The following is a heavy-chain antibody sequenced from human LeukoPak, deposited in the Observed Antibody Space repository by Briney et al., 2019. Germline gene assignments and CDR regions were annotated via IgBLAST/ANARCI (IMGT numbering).Heavy chain of an antibody. CDR3: ARHYGGPEGLFDY. D-gene: IGHD4-23*01. Sequence: GESLKISCKGSGYSFTNYWIGWVRQMPGKGLEWMGIIYPGDSDTRYSPSFQGQVTISADKSVTTAYLQWNSLKASDTAMYYCARHYGGPEGLFDYWGQGTLVTVSS. CDR2: IYPGDSDT. J-gene: IGHJ4*02. CDR1: GYSFTNYW. V-gene: IGHV5-51*01.